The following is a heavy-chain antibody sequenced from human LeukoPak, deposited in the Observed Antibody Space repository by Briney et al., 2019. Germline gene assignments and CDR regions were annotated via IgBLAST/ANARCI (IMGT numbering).Heavy chain of an antibody. CDR3: AKNLGPVDY. V-gene: IGHV3-33*06. Sequence: GGSLRLSCAASGFTFSSYGMHWVRQAPGKGLEWVAVIWYDGSNKYYADSVKGRFTIPRDNSKNTLYLQMNSLRAEDTAVYYCAKNLGPVDYWGQGTLVTVSS. CDR1: GFTFSSYG. J-gene: IGHJ4*02. CDR2: IWYDGSNK.